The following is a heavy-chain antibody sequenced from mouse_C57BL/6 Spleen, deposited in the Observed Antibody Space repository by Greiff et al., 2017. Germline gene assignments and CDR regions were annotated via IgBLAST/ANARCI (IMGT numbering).Heavy chain of an antibody. CDR2: IDPNSGGT. CDR1: GYTFTSYW. J-gene: IGHJ2*01. D-gene: IGHD1-1*01. V-gene: IGHV1-72*01. CDR3: AGGPYYGSSPLDY. Sequence: QVQLQQPGAELVKPGASVKLSCKASGYTFTSYWMHWVKQRPGRGLEWIGGIDPNSGGTKYNEKFKSKATLTVDKPSSTAYMQLRSLTSEDSAVXDCAGGPYYGSSPLDYWGQGTTLTVSS.